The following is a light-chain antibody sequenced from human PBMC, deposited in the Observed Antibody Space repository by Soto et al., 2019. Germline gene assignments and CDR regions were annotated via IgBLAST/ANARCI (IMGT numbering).Light chain of an antibody. J-gene: IGLJ2*01. CDR1: SSDVGGYNY. V-gene: IGLV2-14*03. CDR3: SSYTSSNTVI. Sequence: QSALTQPASVSGSPGQSITISCNGTSSDVGGYNYISWYQQHPGKAPKFIIYDVRNRPSGVSNRFSGSRSGNTASLTISGLQAEDEADYYCSSYTSSNTVIFGGGTKLTVL. CDR2: DVR.